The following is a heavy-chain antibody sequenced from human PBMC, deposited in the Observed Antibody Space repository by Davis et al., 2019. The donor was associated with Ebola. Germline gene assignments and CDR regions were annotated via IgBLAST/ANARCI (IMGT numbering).Heavy chain of an antibody. CDR1: GFIFSDLV. Sequence: GESLKISCEASGFIFSDLVMHWVRQTPGKGLEWVANIWSDGNTRYYADSVRGRFIVSRDNSRNTLYLQMNSLTPEDTAVYYCVKTQCSGDMCGVSSLVSFDSWGQGALVTVSS. D-gene: IGHD2-21*01. J-gene: IGHJ4*02. CDR3: VKTQCSGDMCGVSSLVSFDS. V-gene: IGHV3-30*02. CDR2: IWSDGNTR.